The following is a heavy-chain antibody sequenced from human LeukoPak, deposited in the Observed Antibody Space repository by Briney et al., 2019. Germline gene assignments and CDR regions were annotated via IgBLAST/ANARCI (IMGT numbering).Heavy chain of an antibody. CDR2: IYYSGST. D-gene: IGHD6-13*01. CDR3: ARTKNVYSSSWYYFDY. J-gene: IGHJ4*02. Sequence: KPSETLSLTCAVYGGSFSGYYWSWIRQPPGKGLEWIGYIYYSGSTNYNPSLKSRVTISVDTSKNQFSLKLSSVTAADTAVYYCARTKNVYSSSWYYFDYWGQGTLVTVSS. V-gene: IGHV4-59*08. CDR1: GGSFSGYY.